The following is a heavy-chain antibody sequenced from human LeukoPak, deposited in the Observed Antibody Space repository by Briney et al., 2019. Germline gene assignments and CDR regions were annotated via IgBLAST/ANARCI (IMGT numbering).Heavy chain of an antibody. V-gene: IGHV3-30*04. J-gene: IGHJ4*02. CDR3: ARELSEDYSADY. CDR2: ISYDGSVK. CDR1: GFAFNTHA. D-gene: IGHD2-15*01. Sequence: GGSLRLSCAASGFAFNTHAMHWVRQAPGKGLEWVTFISYDGSVKYYIDSVKGRFTISRDNSKNTLYLQMNSLRPEDTSLYYCARELSEDYSADYWGQGTLVTVSS.